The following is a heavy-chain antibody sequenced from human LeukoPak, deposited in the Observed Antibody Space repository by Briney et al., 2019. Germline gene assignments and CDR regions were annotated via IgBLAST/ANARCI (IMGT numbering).Heavy chain of an antibody. J-gene: IGHJ5*02. Sequence: ASVKVSCKTSGYSFTDYYMHWVRQAPGQGLEWTGWINPNSGGTSSAQKFQGRVTMTRDTSITTVYMEMNWLTSDDTAIYYCARADRLHGGPYLIGPWGQGTLVTVSS. CDR3: ARADRLHGGPYLIGP. D-gene: IGHD2-21*01. CDR2: INPNSGGT. CDR1: GYSFTDYY. V-gene: IGHV1-2*02.